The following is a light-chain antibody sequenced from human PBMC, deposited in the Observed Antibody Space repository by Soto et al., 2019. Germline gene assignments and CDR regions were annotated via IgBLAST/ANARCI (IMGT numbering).Light chain of an antibody. J-gene: IGLJ3*02. CDR1: SSNIGSNT. Sequence: QSVLTQPPSASGTPGQRVTISCSGSSSNIGSNTVNWYQQLQGPAPKLLIYSNNQRPSGGPDRFSCSKSGTSASLAISGRQPEEEADYYCAAWDDSLNGWVFGGGTKLTVL. CDR2: SNN. CDR3: AAWDDSLNGWV. V-gene: IGLV1-44*01.